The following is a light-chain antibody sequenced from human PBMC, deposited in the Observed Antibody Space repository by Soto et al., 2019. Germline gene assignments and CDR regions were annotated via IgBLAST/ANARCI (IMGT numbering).Light chain of an antibody. V-gene: IGLV2-14*01. CDR1: SDNVGRFSF. J-gene: IGLJ1*01. CDR3: SSYETTNRRV. Sequence: QSALTQPASVSGSPGQSITISCTGTSDNVGRFSFVSWYQQHPGKAPKLLIYEVTKRPSGVSHRFSGSKSGNTASLTISGLQTEDEADYYCSSYETTNRRVFGTGTKVPVL. CDR2: EVT.